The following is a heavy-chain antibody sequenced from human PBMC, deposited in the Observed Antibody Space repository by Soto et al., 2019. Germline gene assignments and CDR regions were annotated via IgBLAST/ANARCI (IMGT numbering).Heavy chain of an antibody. D-gene: IGHD3-22*01. V-gene: IGHV3-9*01. CDR3: AKDGEYYDSSGYPDY. CDR2: ISWNSGSI. CDR1: GFTFDDYA. J-gene: IGHJ4*02. Sequence: GGSLRLSCAASGFTFDDYAMHWVRQAPGKGLEWVSGISWNSGSIGYADSVKGRFTISRGNAKNSLYLQMNSLRAEDTALYYCAKDGEYYDSSGYPDYWGQGTLVTVSS.